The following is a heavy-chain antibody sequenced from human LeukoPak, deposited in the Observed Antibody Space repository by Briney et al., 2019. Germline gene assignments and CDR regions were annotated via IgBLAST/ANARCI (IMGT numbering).Heavy chain of an antibody. J-gene: IGHJ4*02. V-gene: IGHV1-2*02. CDR1: GYTFTGYY. D-gene: IGHD2-15*01. CDR3: ARGDIVGNFDY. Sequence: GGSLRLSCAASGYTFTGYYMHWVRQAPRQGLEWMGWINPNSGGTNYAQKFQGRVTMTRDTSISTAYMELSRLRSDDTAVYYCARGDIVGNFDYWGQGTLVTVSS. CDR2: INPNSGGT.